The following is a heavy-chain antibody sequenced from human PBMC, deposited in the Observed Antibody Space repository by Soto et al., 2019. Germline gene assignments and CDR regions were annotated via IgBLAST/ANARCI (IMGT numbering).Heavy chain of an antibody. D-gene: IGHD6-13*01. J-gene: IGHJ2*01. CDR1: GGSFSGYY. CDR2: INHSGST. V-gene: IGHV4-34*01. CDR3: ARGRGIAAAANYWYFDL. Sequence: QVQLQQWGAGLLKPSETLSLTCAVYGGSFSGYYWSWIRQPPGKGLEWIGEINHSGSTNYNPSLKSRVTISVDTSKNHFALKLSSVTAADTAVYYCARGRGIAAAANYWYFDLWGRGTLVTVSS.